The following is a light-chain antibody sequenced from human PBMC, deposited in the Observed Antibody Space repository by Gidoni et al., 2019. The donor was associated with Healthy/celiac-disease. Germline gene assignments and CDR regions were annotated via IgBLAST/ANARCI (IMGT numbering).Light chain of an antibody. CDR2: AAS. CDR3: HQSYSTPPFT. Sequence: DIQMTQSPSSLSASVGDRVTITCRASQSISSYLNWYQQKPGKAPKLLIYAASSLQSGVPSRFSDSGSGTDFTLTISSLQPEDFATYYCHQSYSTPPFTFXPXTKVDIK. CDR1: QSISSY. V-gene: IGKV1-39*01. J-gene: IGKJ3*01.